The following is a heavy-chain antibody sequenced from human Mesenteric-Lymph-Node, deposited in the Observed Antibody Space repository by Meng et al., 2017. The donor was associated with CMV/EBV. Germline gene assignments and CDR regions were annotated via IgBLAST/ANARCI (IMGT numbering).Heavy chain of an antibody. CDR2: ISGGGNSI. D-gene: IGHD3-10*01. CDR3: ARANLGNFGYYYGMDV. CDR1: GFAFYNYE. V-gene: IGHV3-48*03. Sequence: GGSLRLSCAASGFAFYNYEMNWVRQAPGKGLEWVSYISGGGNSIYYADSVKGRFTTSRDNAKNALYLQMNGLRAEDAAVYYCARANLGNFGYYYGMDVWGQGTTVTVSS. J-gene: IGHJ6*02.